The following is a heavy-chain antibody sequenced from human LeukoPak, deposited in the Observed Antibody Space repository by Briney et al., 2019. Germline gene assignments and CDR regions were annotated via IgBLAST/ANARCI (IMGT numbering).Heavy chain of an antibody. CDR3: TKNDVGDYGT. V-gene: IGHV4-39*01. CDR1: GASISRSTYS. D-gene: IGHD4-17*01. CDR2: VFRTGTA. J-gene: IGHJ5*02. Sequence: NSSQTLSLTCSVSGASISRSTYSWGWIRQPPGKGLEWIGSVFRTGTAYYNPSLRSRVTVSVDTSKNQFSLKLSSVTATDTAVYYCTKNDVGDYGTWGQGTLVIVSS.